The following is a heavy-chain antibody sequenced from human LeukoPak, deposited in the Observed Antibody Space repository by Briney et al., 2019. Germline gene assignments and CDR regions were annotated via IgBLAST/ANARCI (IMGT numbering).Heavy chain of an antibody. CDR3: ARDDINYLSFLDC. D-gene: IGHD4-11*01. CDR2: IKQDGSEK. V-gene: IGHV3-7*01. J-gene: IGHJ4*02. Sequence: GGSLRLSCAASGFTFSSYWMSWVRQAPGKGLEWVANIKQDGSEKYYVDSVKGRFTISRDNAKNSLYLQMNSLRAEDTAVYYCARDDINYLSFLDCWGQGALVTVSS. CDR1: GFTFSSYW.